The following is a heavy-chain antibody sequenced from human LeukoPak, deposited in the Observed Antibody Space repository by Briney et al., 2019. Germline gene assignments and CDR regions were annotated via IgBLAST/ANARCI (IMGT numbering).Heavy chain of an antibody. CDR3: ARDSSGAHRPPGAFDI. CDR1: GYTFTSYY. D-gene: IGHD3-22*01. J-gene: IGHJ3*02. V-gene: IGHV1-46*01. Sequence: GASVKVSCKASGYTFTSYYMHWVRQAPGQGLEWMGIINPSGGSTSYAQKFQGRVTMTRDTSTSTVYMELSSLRSEDTAVYYCARDSSGAHRPPGAFDIWGQGTMVTVSS. CDR2: INPSGGST.